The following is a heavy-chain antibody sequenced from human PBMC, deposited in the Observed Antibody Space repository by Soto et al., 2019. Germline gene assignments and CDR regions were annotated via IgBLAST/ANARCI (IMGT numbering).Heavy chain of an antibody. CDR3: ATETGDPPQVDY. J-gene: IGHJ4*02. V-gene: IGHV3-23*01. D-gene: IGHD2-21*02. CDR2: IRGSGGST. CDR1: GFTFSSYA. Sequence: QLGGSLRLSCAASGFTFSSYAMSWVRQAPGKGLEWVSAIRGSGGSTYYADSVKGRFTISIDNSKNTLYLQMNSLRAEDTAVYYCATETGDPPQVDYWGQGTLVTVSS.